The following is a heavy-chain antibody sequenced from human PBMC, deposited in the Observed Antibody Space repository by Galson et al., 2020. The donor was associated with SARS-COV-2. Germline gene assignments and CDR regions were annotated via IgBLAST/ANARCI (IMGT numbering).Heavy chain of an antibody. CDR1: GFTFSSYS. V-gene: IGHV3-21*01. D-gene: IGHD2-2*01. CDR2: ISSSSSYI. CDR3: ARDRDAIIFSGAFDI. J-gene: IGHJ3*02. Sequence: GESLKISCAASGFTFSSYSMNWVRQAPGKGLEWVSSISSSSSYIYYADSVKRRFTISRDNAKNSLYLQMNSLRAEDTAVYYCARDRDAIIFSGAFDIWGQGTMVTVSS.